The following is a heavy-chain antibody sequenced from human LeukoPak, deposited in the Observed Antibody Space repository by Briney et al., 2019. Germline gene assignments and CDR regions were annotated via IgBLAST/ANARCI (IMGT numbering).Heavy chain of an antibody. D-gene: IGHD3-10*02. CDR2: ISISGSAI. Sequence: GGSLRLSCAASGFTSSSYEMKWVRQAPGKGLEWVSYISISGSAISNADPVKGGSTISRANAKNCLSLQLTSLRAQATPGYNCAELGSSMIGGGWGKGTTVTISS. J-gene: IGHJ6*04. V-gene: IGHV3-48*03. CDR3: AELGSSMIGGG. CDR1: GFTSSSYE.